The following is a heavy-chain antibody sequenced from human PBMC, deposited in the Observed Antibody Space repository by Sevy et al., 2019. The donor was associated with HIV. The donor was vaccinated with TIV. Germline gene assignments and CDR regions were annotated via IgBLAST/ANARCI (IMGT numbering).Heavy chain of an antibody. J-gene: IGHJ6*02. V-gene: IGHV3-73*01. CDR1: GFTFSGSA. CDR2: IRSKANSYAT. Sequence: GGSLRLSCVASGFTFSGSAMHWVRQASGKGLEWVGRIRSKANSYATAYAASVKGRFTISRDDSKNTAYLQMNSLKTEDTAVYYCTRRRYSSSEGDYYYYGMDVWGQGTTVTVSS. D-gene: IGHD6-13*01. CDR3: TRRRYSSSEGDYYYYGMDV.